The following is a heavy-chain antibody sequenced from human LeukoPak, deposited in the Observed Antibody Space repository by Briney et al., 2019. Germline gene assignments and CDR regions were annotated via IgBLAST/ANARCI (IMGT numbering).Heavy chain of an antibody. D-gene: IGHD1-26*01. CDR2: INQHGSER. Sequence: GGPLRLSCAASGFTFNNYYMTWVRQAPGKGLEWVANINQHGSERHYVDSVKGRFTISRDNAKNSLYLQLTGLGAEDTAVYFCGRGYSGSHWGQGTLVTVSS. CDR3: GRGYSGSH. V-gene: IGHV3-7*01. J-gene: IGHJ4*02. CDR1: GFTFNNYY.